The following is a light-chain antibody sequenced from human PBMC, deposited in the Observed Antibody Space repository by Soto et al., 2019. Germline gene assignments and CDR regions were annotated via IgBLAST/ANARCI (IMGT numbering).Light chain of an antibody. CDR1: TSNLGAGFD. Sequence: QSVLTQPPSVSGAPGQRVSISCTGSTSNLGAGFDVQWYQQLPGTAPKLLIYGNTNRPSRVPSRFSSSRSGPSATLAIADLRPEDEAHYYCQSYDSGLTASVFGGGTKVTVL. J-gene: IGLJ2*01. CDR3: QSYDSGLTASV. V-gene: IGLV1-40*01. CDR2: GNT.